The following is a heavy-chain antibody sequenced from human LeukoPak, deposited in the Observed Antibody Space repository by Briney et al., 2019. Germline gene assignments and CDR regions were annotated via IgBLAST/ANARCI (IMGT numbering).Heavy chain of an antibody. J-gene: IGHJ4*02. D-gene: IGHD6-19*01. V-gene: IGHV4-30-4*01. CDR3: AREDSGAVAGNFDY. CDR2: IYYSGST. CDR1: GGSISSGDYY. Sequence: PSQTLSLTCTVSGGSISSGDYYWSWIRQPRGKGLEWIGYIYYSGSTNYNPSLKSRVTISVDTSKNQFSLKLSSVTAADTAVYYCAREDSGAVAGNFDYWGQGTLVTVSS.